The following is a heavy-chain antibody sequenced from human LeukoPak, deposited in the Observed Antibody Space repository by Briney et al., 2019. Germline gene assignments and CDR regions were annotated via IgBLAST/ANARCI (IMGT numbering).Heavy chain of an antibody. Sequence: SETLSLTCAVYGGSFSGYYWSWIRQPPGKELEWIGEINHSGSTNYNPSLKSRVTISVDTSKNQFSLKLTSVTAADTAVYYCARAGGFLGCLDVWGKGTTVTVSS. CDR1: GGSFSGYY. J-gene: IGHJ6*04. CDR3: ARAGGFLGCLDV. CDR2: INHSGST. V-gene: IGHV4-34*01. D-gene: IGHD3-16*01.